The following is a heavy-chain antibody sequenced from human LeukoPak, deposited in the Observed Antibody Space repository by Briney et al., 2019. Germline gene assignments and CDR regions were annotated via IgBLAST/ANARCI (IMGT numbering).Heavy chain of an antibody. CDR1: GFTFSSYG. J-gene: IGHJ4*02. CDR3: AKETGIILVRGAVDY. CDR2: IWYDGSNK. V-gene: IGHV3-33*06. D-gene: IGHD3-10*01. Sequence: PGGSLRLSCAASGFTFSSYGMHWVRQAPGKGLEWVAVIWYDGSNKYYADSVKGRFTISRDNSKNTLYLQMNSLRAEDTALYYCAKETGIILVRGAVDYWGQGTLVTVSS.